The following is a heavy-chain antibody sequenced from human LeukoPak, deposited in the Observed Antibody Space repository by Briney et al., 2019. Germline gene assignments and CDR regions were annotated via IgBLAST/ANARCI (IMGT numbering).Heavy chain of an antibody. CDR3: AELGITMIGGV. V-gene: IGHV3-74*03. Sequence: PGGSLRLSCVGSGFRFTNYWMHWVRQAPGKGLVWVSRVLSDGSRITYADSVKGRFTISRDNAKNTLYLQMDSLRAEDTAVYYCAELGITMIGGVWGKGTTVTISS. D-gene: IGHD3-10*02. J-gene: IGHJ6*04. CDR1: GFRFTNYW. CDR2: VLSDGSRI.